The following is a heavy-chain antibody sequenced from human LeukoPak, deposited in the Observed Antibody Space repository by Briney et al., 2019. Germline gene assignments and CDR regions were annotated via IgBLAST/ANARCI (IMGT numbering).Heavy chain of an antibody. V-gene: IGHV3-74*01. J-gene: IGHJ6*03. CDR1: GFTFSNYW. Sequence: GGSLRLSCAASGFTFSNYWMHWVRQAPGKGLVWVSRINSDGSTTNYADSVKGRFTISRDNPKSTLFLQMNSLRAEDTAVYYCAKDSEHSGSYYYMDVWGKGTTVTVSS. D-gene: IGHD1-26*01. CDR3: AKDSEHSGSYYYMDV. CDR2: INSDGSTT.